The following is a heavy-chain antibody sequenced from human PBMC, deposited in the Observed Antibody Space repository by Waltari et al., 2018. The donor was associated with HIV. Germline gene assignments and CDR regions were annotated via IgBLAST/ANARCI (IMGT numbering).Heavy chain of an antibody. J-gene: IGHJ5*02. Sequence: EVQLVESGGGPVKPGGSLRLSCRASGFTFNSYSLNWVRQAPGKGLEWSSSISSSGTFKHYADSVKGRFTISRDNANKSVYLQMNSLRAEDTAVYYCARDSRDNSWSLNFFDPWGQGTLVTVSS. CDR1: GFTFNSYS. D-gene: IGHD6-13*01. V-gene: IGHV3-21*01. CDR2: ISSSGTFK. CDR3: ARDSRDNSWSLNFFDP.